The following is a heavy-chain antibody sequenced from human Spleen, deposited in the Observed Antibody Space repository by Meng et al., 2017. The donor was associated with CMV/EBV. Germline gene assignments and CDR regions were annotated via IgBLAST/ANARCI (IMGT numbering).Heavy chain of an antibody. CDR1: GFTFGSFA. J-gene: IGHJ4*02. D-gene: IGHD1-26*01. CDR2: VSASGRSA. CDR3: AKRELYGILYFDY. V-gene: IGHV3-23*01. Sequence: GESLKISCAASGFTFGSFAMNWVRQAPGKGLEWVSSVSASGRSALYADSVRGRFTISRDNFKNTLYVQMNSLGAEDTAVYYCAKRELYGILYFDYWGQGTLVTVSS.